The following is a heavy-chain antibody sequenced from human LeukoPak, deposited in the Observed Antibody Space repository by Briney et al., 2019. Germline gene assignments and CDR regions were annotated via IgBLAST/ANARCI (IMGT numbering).Heavy chain of an antibody. CDR2: ISGSGGST. CDR1: GFTFSSYG. Sequence: GGSLRLSCAASGFTFSSYGMSWVRQAPGKGLEWVSAISGSGGSTYYADSVKGRFTISRDNSKNTLYLQMNSLRAEDTAVYYCAKTLDSSDYYLHLMVPGWGQGTLVTVSS. V-gene: IGHV3-23*01. J-gene: IGHJ4*02. D-gene: IGHD3-22*01. CDR3: AKTLDSSDYYLHLMVPG.